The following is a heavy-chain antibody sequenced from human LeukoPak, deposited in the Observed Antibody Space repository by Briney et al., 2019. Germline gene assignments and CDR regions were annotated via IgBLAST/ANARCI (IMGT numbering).Heavy chain of an antibody. V-gene: IGHV4-59*08. CDR2: ISYSGRT. CDR1: GASISSYY. D-gene: IGHD3-10*01. CDR3: ARHPELYFFDY. J-gene: IGHJ4*02. Sequence: SETLSLTCTVSGASISSYYWSWIRQPPGKGLEWIGYISYSGRTNYNPSLKSRATLSADTTKKQVSLTLSSVTAADTSVYYCARHPELYFFDYWGQGTLVTVSS.